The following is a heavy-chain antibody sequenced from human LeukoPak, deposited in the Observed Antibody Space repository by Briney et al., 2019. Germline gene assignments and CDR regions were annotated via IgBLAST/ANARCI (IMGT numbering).Heavy chain of an antibody. V-gene: IGHV4-39*07. CDR2: IYYSGST. CDR3: ARVIRQWLNHYYFDY. D-gene: IGHD6-19*01. CDR1: GGSISSSSYY. Sequence: SETLSLTCTVSGGSISSSSYYWGWIRQPPGKGLEWIGSIYYSGSTYYNPSLKSRVTISVDTSKNQFSLKLSSVTAADTAVYYCARVIRQWLNHYYFDYWGQGTLVTVSS. J-gene: IGHJ4*02.